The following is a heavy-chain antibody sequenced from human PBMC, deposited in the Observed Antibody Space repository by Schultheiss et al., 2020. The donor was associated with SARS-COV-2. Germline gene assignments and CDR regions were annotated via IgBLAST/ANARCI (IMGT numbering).Heavy chain of an antibody. Sequence: GGSLRLSCADSGSTFNDFAMSWVRQAPGKGLEWVGRINTKTDGGTTDYGAAVKGRFSISRDDSINTLYLQMNNLKTEDTAVYYCATLARSARYDYWGQGTLVTVSS. D-gene: IGHD1-26*01. CDR2: INTKTDGGTT. CDR3: ATLARSARYDY. V-gene: IGHV3-15*01. CDR1: GSTFNDFA. J-gene: IGHJ4*02.